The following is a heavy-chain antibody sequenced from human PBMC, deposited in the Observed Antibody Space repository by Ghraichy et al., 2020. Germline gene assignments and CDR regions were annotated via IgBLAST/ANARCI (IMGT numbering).Heavy chain of an antibody. Sequence: SVKVSCKASGGTFSSYAISWVRQAPGQGLEWMGGIIPIFGTANYAQKFQGRVTITTDESTSTAYMELSSLRSEDTAVYYCAREGPLTTKHDTPLFDIWGQGTMVTVSS. CDR2: IIPIFGTA. V-gene: IGHV1-69*05. CDR3: AREGPLTTKHDTPLFDI. CDR1: GGTFSSYA. J-gene: IGHJ3*02. D-gene: IGHD4-17*01.